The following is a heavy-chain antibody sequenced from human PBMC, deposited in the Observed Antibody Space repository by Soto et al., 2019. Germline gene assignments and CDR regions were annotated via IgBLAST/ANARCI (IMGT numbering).Heavy chain of an antibody. J-gene: IGHJ5*02. Sequence: ASETLSLTCTVSGGFISSFYWSWIRQPPGKGLEWIGYIYYSGSTNYNPSLKSRVTISVDTSKNQFSLKLSSVTAADTAVYYCARGGPCGGDCSNWFDPWGQGTLVTVSS. D-gene: IGHD2-21*02. CDR3: ARGGPCGGDCSNWFDP. CDR2: IYYSGST. CDR1: GGFISSFY. V-gene: IGHV4-59*01.